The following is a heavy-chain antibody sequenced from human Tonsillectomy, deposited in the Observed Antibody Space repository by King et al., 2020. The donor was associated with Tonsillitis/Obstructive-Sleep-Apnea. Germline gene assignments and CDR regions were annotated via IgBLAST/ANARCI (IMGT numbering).Heavy chain of an antibody. CDR1: GDSISNYY. V-gene: IGHV4-59*01. CDR3: ARSGRYEDYMDV. Sequence: VQLQESGPGLVKPSETLSLTCTVSGDSISNYYWSWIRQSPGKGPEWIGYIYDSGTTNYNPSLKSRVTISVDTSKKRFSLRLSSVTAADTAVYYCARSGRYEDYMDVWGKGTTVTVSS. D-gene: IGHD1-26*01. J-gene: IGHJ6*03. CDR2: IYDSGTT.